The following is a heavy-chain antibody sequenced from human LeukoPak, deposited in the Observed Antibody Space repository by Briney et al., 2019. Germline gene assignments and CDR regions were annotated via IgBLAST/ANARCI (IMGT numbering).Heavy chain of an antibody. CDR2: IYYSRST. Sequence: PSETLSLTCTVSGGSISSYYWSWIRQPPGKGLEWIGYIYYSRSTNYNPSLKSRVTISVDTSKNQFSLKLSSVTAADTAVYYCARDASSGDWGAFDIWGQGTMVTVSS. CDR1: GGSISSYY. D-gene: IGHD7-27*01. V-gene: IGHV4-59*01. CDR3: ARDASSGDWGAFDI. J-gene: IGHJ3*02.